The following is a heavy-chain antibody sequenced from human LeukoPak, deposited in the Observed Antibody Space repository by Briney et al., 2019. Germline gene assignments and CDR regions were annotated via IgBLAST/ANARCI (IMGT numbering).Heavy chain of an antibody. Sequence: GGSLRLSCAASGFTFSSYAMHWVRQAPGKGLEWVAVISYDGSNKYYADSVKGRFTISRDNSKNTLCLQMNSLRAEDTAVYYCARDPSSGYYYYFDYWGQGTLVTVSS. D-gene: IGHD3-22*01. V-gene: IGHV3-30-3*01. CDR3: ARDPSSGYYYYFDY. CDR2: ISYDGSNK. CDR1: GFTFSSYA. J-gene: IGHJ4*02.